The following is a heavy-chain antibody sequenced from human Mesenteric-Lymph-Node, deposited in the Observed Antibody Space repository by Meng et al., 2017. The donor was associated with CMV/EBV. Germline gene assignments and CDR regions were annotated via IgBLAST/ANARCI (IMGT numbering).Heavy chain of an antibody. D-gene: IGHD2-2*01. CDR1: GFTLRNYE. CDR3: ARGGYCTSSICYLLNAFDV. CDR2: ISSDGSNT. V-gene: IGHV3-48*03. J-gene: IGHJ3*01. Sequence: GGSLRLSCAAPGFTLRNYEVNWVRLAPGKGLEWISYISSDGSNTYYADSVKGRFTISRDDAKNSVYLHMNTLRAEDTAVHYCARGGYCTSSICYLLNAFDVWGQGTMVTVSS.